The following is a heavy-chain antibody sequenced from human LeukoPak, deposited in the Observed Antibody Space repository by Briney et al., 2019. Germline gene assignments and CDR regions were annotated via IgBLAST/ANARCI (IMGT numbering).Heavy chain of an antibody. D-gene: IGHD1-26*01. Sequence: GGSLRLSCAASGFTFSSYAMSWVRRAPGKGLQWVSAISASGDSTYYADSVKGRFTISRDISTNTLYLQMNSLRAEDTAVYYCAKDDGGSYYIYYYYMDVWGKGTTVTISS. CDR1: GFTFSSYA. CDR3: AKDDGGSYYIYYYYMDV. V-gene: IGHV3-23*01. J-gene: IGHJ6*03. CDR2: ISASGDST.